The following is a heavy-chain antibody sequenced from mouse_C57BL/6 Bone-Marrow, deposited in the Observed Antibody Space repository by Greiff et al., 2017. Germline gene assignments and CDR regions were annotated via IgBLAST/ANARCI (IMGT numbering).Heavy chain of an antibody. D-gene: IGHD3-2*02. CDR3: ARRRQLRLFDY. J-gene: IGHJ2*01. Sequence: EVQLVESGGDLVKPGGSLKLSCAAPGFTFSSYGMSWVRQTPDKRLEWVATISSGGSYTYYPDSVKGRFTISRDNAKNTLYLQMSSLKSEDTAMYYCARRRQLRLFDYWGQGTTLTVSS. V-gene: IGHV5-6*01. CDR2: ISSGGSYT. CDR1: GFTFSSYG.